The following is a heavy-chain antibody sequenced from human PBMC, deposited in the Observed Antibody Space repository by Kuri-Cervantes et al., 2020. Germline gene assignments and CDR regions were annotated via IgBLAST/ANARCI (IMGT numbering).Heavy chain of an antibody. J-gene: IGHJ4*02. CDR1: GFTFSSYA. Sequence: LTCAASGFTFSSYALHWVRQAPGKGLEWVAVISYDGSNKYYADSVKGRFTISRDNSKNTMYLQMNSLRAEDTAVYYCASGAPPSCSAAGCSLSYWGQGTLVTVSS. V-gene: IGHV3-30-3*01. D-gene: IGHD2-15*01. CDR3: ASGAPPSCSAAGCSLSY. CDR2: ISYDGSNK.